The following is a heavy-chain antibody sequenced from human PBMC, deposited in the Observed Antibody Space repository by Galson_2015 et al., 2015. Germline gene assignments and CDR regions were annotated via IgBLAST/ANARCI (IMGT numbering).Heavy chain of an antibody. CDR1: GGTFSSYA. CDR3: ARGDSYGSGTVWTSPDY. J-gene: IGHJ4*02. D-gene: IGHD3-10*01. Sequence: SVKVSCKASGGTFSSYAISWVRQAPGQGLEWMGGIIPIFGIANYAQKFQGRVTITADKSTSTAYMELSSLRSEDTAVYYCARGDSYGSGTVWTSPDYWGQGTLVTVSS. V-gene: IGHV1-69*10. CDR2: IIPIFGIA.